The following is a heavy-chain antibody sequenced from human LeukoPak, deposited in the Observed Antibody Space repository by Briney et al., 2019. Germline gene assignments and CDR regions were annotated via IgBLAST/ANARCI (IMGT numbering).Heavy chain of an antibody. CDR2: IIPIFGTA. CDR3: VRGGDYYDSSGLKEAFDI. V-gene: IGHV1-69*05. J-gene: IGHJ3*02. D-gene: IGHD3-22*01. CDR1: GGTFSSYA. Sequence: SVKVSCKASGGTFSSYAISWVRQAPGQGLEWMGRIIPIFGTANYAQKFQGRVTITTDESTSTAYMELSSLRSEDTAVYYCVRGGDYYDSSGLKEAFDIWGQGTMVTVSS.